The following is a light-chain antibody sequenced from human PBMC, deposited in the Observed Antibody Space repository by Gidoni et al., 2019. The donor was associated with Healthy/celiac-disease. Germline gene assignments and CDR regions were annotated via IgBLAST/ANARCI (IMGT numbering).Light chain of an antibody. J-gene: IGKJ1*01. Sequence: DIQLTQSPPSLSASVGDRVTITCRASQSSSSYLKWYQQKPGKAPKLLIYAASSLQSGVPSRFSGRGSRKYFTLTSSRLQPEDFATYYCQQSYSTPSTFGQGTKVEIK. CDR1: QSSSSY. CDR2: AAS. V-gene: IGKV1-39*01. CDR3: QQSYSTPST.